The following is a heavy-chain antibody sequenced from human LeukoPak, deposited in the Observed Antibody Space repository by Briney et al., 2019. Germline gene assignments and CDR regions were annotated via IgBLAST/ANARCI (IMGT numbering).Heavy chain of an antibody. CDR2: ISSAGDST. CDR1: EFTFSTYA. J-gene: IGHJ4*02. CDR3: ADFGSGSYIFDY. D-gene: IGHD3-10*01. Sequence: GGSLRLSCVASEFTFSTYAMSWVRQAPGKGPECVSGISSAGDSTFYADSVKGRFTISRDNSKNTLYLQMNYVRVEDTAIYYCADFGSGSYIFDYWGQGTLVTVSS. V-gene: IGHV3-23*01.